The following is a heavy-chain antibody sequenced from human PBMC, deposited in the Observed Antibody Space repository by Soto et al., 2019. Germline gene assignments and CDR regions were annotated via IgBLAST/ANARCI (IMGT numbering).Heavy chain of an antibody. Sequence: GGSLRLSCTTSGFTVSSRHMSWVRQAPGKGLEWVSVIYSGGSSYYAVSVQGRFTISRDNSKNTLYLQMNSLRTEDTAVYYCARPLWRDDYNWGYFDLWGRGTLVTVSS. D-gene: IGHD1-1*01. V-gene: IGHV3-53*05. CDR3: ARPLWRDDYNWGYFDL. CDR2: IYSGGSS. J-gene: IGHJ2*01. CDR1: GFTVSSRH.